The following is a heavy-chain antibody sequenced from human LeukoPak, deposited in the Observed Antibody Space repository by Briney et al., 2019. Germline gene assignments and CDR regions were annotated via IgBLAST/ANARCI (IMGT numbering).Heavy chain of an antibody. J-gene: IGHJ4*02. CDR3: ARGYSSSWYGGNYFDN. CDR2: MNSNSGNT. V-gene: IGHV1-8*01. Sequence: ASVKVSCTASGYTFTSYDIHWVRQVPGQGLEWMGLMNSNSGNTGYAQKFQGRVTMTRNTSISTAYMELSSLRSEDTAVYYCARGYSSSWYGGNYFDNWGQGTLVTVSS. D-gene: IGHD6-13*01. CDR1: GYTFTSYD.